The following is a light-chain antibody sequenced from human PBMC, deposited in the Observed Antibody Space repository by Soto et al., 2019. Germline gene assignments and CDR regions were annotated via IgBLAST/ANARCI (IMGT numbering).Light chain of an antibody. CDR1: RSVLSRY. CDR3: QQYGYSPYT. CDR2: GTS. J-gene: IGKJ2*01. V-gene: IGKV3-20*01. Sequence: EIVLTQSPGTLSLSPGERATLSCRASRSVLSRYLAWYQQKPGQSPRLLIYGTSSRATGNPERFSGSGSGTDVTLTSSRLEPEDCAVYYCQQYGYSPYTFGQGTDLEIK.